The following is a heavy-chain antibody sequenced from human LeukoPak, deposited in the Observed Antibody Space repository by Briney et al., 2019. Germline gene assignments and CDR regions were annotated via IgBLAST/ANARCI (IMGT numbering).Heavy chain of an antibody. CDR2: ISHIGST. CDR1: GDSVSSGSYY. D-gene: IGHD5-24*01. CDR3: ARDPGRWQQLGYFDY. Sequence: SETLSLTCTVSGDSVSSGSYYWSWIRQPPGKRLEWTGYISHIGSTNYNPFLKSRVTISVDTSKNQFSLKLTSVTAADTAVYYCARDPGRWQQLGYFDYWGQGTLVTVSS. V-gene: IGHV4-61*01. J-gene: IGHJ4*02.